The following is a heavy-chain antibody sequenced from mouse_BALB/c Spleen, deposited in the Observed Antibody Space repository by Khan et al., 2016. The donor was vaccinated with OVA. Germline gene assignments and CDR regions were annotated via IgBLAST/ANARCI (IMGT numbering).Heavy chain of an antibody. Sequence: EVQLQQSGPGLVKPSQSLSLICTVTGYSITSDYAWNWIRQFPGNKLEWMGFISYSGNTKYNPSLKSRISITRDTSKNQFFLQLNSVTTEDTATYYCARVYVGDFDYWGHGTTLTVSS. CDR3: ARVYVGDFDY. CDR1: GYSITSDYA. CDR2: ISYSGNT. V-gene: IGHV3-2*02. J-gene: IGHJ2*01. D-gene: IGHD1-1*01.